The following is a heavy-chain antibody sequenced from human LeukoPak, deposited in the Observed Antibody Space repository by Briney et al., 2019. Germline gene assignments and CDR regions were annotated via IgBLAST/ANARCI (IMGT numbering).Heavy chain of an antibody. Sequence: GGSLRLSCAASGFTFSSHGMHWVRQAPGKGLEWVATMTFDGSNKYYADSVKGRFTISRDNSQNTLYLQMNSLRAEDTALYYCARGSDCGSTSCYGLFDYWGQGNLVTVSS. J-gene: IGHJ4*02. D-gene: IGHD2-2*01. CDR1: GFTFSSHG. CDR2: MTFDGSNK. V-gene: IGHV3-33*01. CDR3: ARGSDCGSTSCYGLFDY.